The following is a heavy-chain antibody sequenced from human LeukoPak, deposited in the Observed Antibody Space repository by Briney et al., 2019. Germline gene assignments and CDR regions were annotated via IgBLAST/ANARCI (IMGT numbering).Heavy chain of an antibody. V-gene: IGHV3-23*01. CDR1: EFTFSTYA. CDR3: AKQVMSGYYRGFGDY. CDR2: ISNSGVST. J-gene: IGHJ4*02. Sequence: GGSLRLSCAAFEFTFSTYALSWVRQAPGKGLEWVSDISNSGVSTYYTDSVKGRFTISRDNSRNTLYLQMNSLRAEDTAVYFCAKQVMSGYYRGFGDYWGQGTLVTVSS. D-gene: IGHD3-3*01.